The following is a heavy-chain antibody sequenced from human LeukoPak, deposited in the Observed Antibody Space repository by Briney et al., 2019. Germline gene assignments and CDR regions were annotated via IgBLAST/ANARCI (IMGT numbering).Heavy chain of an antibody. CDR1: GFNVRTNY. CDR2: IFRDGST. J-gene: IGHJ3*02. D-gene: IGHD5-12*01. Sequence: GGSLRLSCAVPGFNVRTNYMSWVRQAPGKGLEWVSVIFRDGSTYYGDSVRGRFSISRDESKSTLFLQMNSLRPEDTAVYYCAREWNSGYDDAFDIWGQGTMVTVSS. CDR3: AREWNSGYDDAFDI. V-gene: IGHV3-66*02.